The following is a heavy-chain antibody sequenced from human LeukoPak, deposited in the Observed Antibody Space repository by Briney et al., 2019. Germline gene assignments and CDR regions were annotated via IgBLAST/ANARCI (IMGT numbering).Heavy chain of an antibody. Sequence: GGSLRLSCAASGFTFSSYTIHWVRQAPGKGLERVAVISFDGSDKYYADSVKGRFSISRDNSKNTLYLQMNSLGAEDTAVYYCARGGNPRDGPDYWGQGTLVTVSS. J-gene: IGHJ4*02. CDR2: ISFDGSDK. D-gene: IGHD4-23*01. CDR1: GFTFSSYT. CDR3: ARGGNPRDGPDY. V-gene: IGHV3-30-3*01.